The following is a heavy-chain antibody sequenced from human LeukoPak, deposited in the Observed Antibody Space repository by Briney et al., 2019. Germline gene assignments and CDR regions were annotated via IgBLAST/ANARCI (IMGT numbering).Heavy chain of an antibody. CDR1: GYSFNTYW. D-gene: IGHD4/OR15-4a*01. CDR2: IYPSDSDT. V-gene: IGHV5-51*01. Sequence: KAGESLKISCNSYGYSFNTYWIAWVRQMPGKGLEWMGIIYPSDSDTRYSPSFQGQATISADKSISTAYLQWSSLKASDTAMYYCARWLGGANVDYWGQGTLVTVSS. J-gene: IGHJ4*02. CDR3: ARWLGGANVDY.